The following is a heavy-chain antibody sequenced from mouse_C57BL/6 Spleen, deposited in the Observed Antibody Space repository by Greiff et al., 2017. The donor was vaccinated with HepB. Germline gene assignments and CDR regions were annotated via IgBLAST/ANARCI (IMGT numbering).Heavy chain of an antibody. CDR1: GYTFTSYW. D-gene: IGHD1-1*01. V-gene: IGHV1-52*01. Sequence: QVQLKQSGAELVRPGSSVKLSCKASGYTFTSYWMHWVKQRPIQGLEWIGNIDPSDSETHYNQKFKDKATLSVDKSSSTAYMQLSSLTSADSADYYCARSRKYYGTPAWFAYWGQGTLVTVSA. CDR2: IDPSDSET. J-gene: IGHJ3*01. CDR3: ARSRKYYGTPAWFAY.